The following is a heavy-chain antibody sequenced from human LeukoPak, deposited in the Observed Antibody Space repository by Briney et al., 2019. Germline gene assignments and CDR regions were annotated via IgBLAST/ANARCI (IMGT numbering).Heavy chain of an antibody. CDR2: INPSGGST. J-gene: IGHJ3*02. V-gene: IGHV1-46*01. D-gene: IGHD4-11*01. CDR3: ARDISNGDAFDI. Sequence: ASVKVSCKASGGTFSSYAISWVRQAPGQGLEWMGIINPSGGSTSYAQKFQGRVTMTRDTSTSTVYMELSSLRSEDTAVYYCARDISNGDAFDIWGQGTMVTVSS. CDR1: GGTFSSYA.